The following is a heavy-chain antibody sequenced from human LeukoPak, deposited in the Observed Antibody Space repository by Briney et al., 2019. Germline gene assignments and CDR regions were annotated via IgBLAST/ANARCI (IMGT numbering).Heavy chain of an antibody. CDR3: ARGSLPAAAPGEWYYFDY. V-gene: IGHV4-34*01. Sequence: PSETLSLTCAVYGGSFSGYYWSWIRQPPGKGLEWIGEINHSGSTNYNPSLKSRVTISVDTSKNQFSLKLSSVTAADTAVYYCARGSLPAAAPGEWYYFDYWGQGPLVTVS. J-gene: IGHJ4*02. D-gene: IGHD2-2*01. CDR2: INHSGST. CDR1: GGSFSGYY.